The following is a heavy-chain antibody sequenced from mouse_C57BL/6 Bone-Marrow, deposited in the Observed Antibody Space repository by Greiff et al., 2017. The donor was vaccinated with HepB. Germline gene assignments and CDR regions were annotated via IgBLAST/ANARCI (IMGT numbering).Heavy chain of an antibody. Sequence: EVMLVESGEGLVKPGGSLKLSCAASGFTFSSYAMSWVRQTPEKRLEWVAYISSGGDYIYYADTVKGRVTISRDNARNTLYLQMSSLKSDDTAMYYCTREGIYYDYDGAWFAYWGQGTLVTVSA. J-gene: IGHJ3*01. CDR2: ISSGGDYI. CDR1: GFTFSSYA. D-gene: IGHD2-4*01. V-gene: IGHV5-9-1*02. CDR3: TREGIYYDYDGAWFAY.